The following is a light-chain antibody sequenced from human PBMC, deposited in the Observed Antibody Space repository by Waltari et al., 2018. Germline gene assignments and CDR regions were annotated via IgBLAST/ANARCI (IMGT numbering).Light chain of an antibody. CDR2: WAS. J-gene: IGKJ1*01. Sequence: DIVMTQSPDSLAVSLGERATINCKSSQSVLYSSNNKNYLAWYQQKPGQSPKLLIYWASTRESVVPDRFSGSGSGTDFTLTISSLQAEDVAVYYCQQYYGTWTFGQGTTVEIK. V-gene: IGKV4-1*01. CDR3: QQYYGTWT. CDR1: QSVLYSSNNKNY.